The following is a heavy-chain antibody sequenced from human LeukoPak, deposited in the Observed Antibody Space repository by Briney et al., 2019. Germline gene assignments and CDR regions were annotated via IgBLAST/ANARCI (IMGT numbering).Heavy chain of an antibody. V-gene: IGHV1-46*01. D-gene: IGHD3-9*01. J-gene: IGHJ4*02. CDR2: INPSGGST. CDR3: AREISDGVLRYFEHRRGFHY. Sequence: ASVKVSCKASGYTFTSYYMHWVRQAPGQGLEWMGIINPSGGSTSYAQKFQGRVTMTRDTSTSTVYMELSSLRSEDTAVYYCAREISDGVLRYFEHRRGFHYWGQGTLVTVSS. CDR1: GYTFTSYY.